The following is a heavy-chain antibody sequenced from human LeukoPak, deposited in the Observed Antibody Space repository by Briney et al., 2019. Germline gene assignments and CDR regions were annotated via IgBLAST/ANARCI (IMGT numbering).Heavy chain of an antibody. CDR3: ARGVWAPFDS. J-gene: IGHJ4*02. D-gene: IGHD7-27*01. Sequence: GGSLRLSCAASGFILSNYWMNWVRQAPGKGREWVANIKEDGSEKNYVDSVKGRFSISRDNAKNSLILQMNSLRDQDTAVYYCARGVWAPFDSWGQGPLVPVSS. CDR2: IKEDGSEK. CDR1: GFILSNYW. V-gene: IGHV3-7*01.